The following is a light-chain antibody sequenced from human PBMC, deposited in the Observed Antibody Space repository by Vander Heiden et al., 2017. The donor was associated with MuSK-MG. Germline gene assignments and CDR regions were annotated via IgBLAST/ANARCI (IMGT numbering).Light chain of an antibody. V-gene: IGLV1-51*01. CDR1: LSKIGSNY. CDR2: DND. Sequence: QSALTQPPSVSAAAGQKVTISCSGSLSKIGSNYVSWYQQFPGKVPRLLIYDNDKRPPGIPDRFSASKSGTTGTLGITGLQNGEEGDYYCAKWDSTLSCVVFGGGTKVTVL. J-gene: IGLJ2*01. CDR3: AKWDSTLSCVV.